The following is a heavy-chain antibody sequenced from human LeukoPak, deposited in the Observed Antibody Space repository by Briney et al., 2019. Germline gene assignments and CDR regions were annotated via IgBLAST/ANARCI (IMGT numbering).Heavy chain of an antibody. CDR3: ARDGGAVAGDSPPFFDY. Sequence: SVTVSCKASGGTFSSYAISWVRQAPGQGLEWMGGIIPIFGTANYAQKFQGRVTITTDESTSTAYMELSSLRSEDTAVYYCARDGGAVAGDSPPFFDYWGQGTLVTVSS. J-gene: IGHJ4*02. CDR2: IIPIFGTA. D-gene: IGHD6-19*01. V-gene: IGHV1-69*05. CDR1: GGTFSSYA.